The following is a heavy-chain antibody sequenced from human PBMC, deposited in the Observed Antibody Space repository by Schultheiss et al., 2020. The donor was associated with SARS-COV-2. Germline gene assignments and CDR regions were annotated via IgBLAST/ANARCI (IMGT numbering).Heavy chain of an antibody. CDR3: ARGSYSFDSGLYSFDY. D-gene: IGHD3-10*01. V-gene: IGHV4-59*01. CDR1: GGSISSYY. J-gene: IGHJ4*02. Sequence: SETLSLTCTVSGGSISSYYWSWIRQPPGKGLEWIGYIYYSGSTYYNPSLKSRVTISVDTSKNQFSLKLSSVTAADTAVYYCARGSYSFDSGLYSFDYWGQGTLVTVSS. CDR2: IYYSGST.